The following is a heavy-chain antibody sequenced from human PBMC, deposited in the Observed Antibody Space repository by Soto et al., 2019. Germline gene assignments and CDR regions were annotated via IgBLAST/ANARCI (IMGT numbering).Heavy chain of an antibody. Sequence: ASVKASCKASGYTFTSYAMHWVRQAPGQRLEWMGWINAGNGNTKYSQKFQGRVTITRDTSASTAYMELSSLRSEDTAVYYCAGGGSGSYYIFDYWGQGTLVTVSS. CDR1: GYTFTSYA. CDR2: INAGNGNT. CDR3: AGGGSGSYYIFDY. J-gene: IGHJ4*02. V-gene: IGHV1-3*01. D-gene: IGHD1-26*01.